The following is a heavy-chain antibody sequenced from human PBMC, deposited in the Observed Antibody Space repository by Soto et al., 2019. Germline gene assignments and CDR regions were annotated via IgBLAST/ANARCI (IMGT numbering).Heavy chain of an antibody. CDR1: GFIFGNYM. Sequence: EVQLLESGGGLVQPGASLRLSCAFSGFIFGNYMMTWVRQAPGKGLEWVSTIRDGGESTYYADSVKGRFTISRDNSKNTLFVEMDSLGVEDTAVYYCAPHVHCSGGSCHYDAFDIRGQGTMVTVSS. J-gene: IGHJ3*02. CDR3: APHVHCSGGSCHYDAFDI. CDR2: IRDGGEST. D-gene: IGHD2-15*01. V-gene: IGHV3-23*01.